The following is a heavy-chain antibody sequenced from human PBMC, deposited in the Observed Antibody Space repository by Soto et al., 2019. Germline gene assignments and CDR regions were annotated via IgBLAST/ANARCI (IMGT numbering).Heavy chain of an antibody. D-gene: IGHD4-17*01. CDR1: GFTFSSYS. Sequence: EVQLVESGGGLVQPGGSLRLSCAAYGFTFSSYSMNWVRQAPGKGLEWISYISSSRNTIYYADSVKGRFTISRDNAKNSLYLQKNSLRAEDTAVYYCAPRTVTTLFRNYWGQGTLVTDSS. V-gene: IGHV3-48*01. CDR3: APRTVTTLFRNY. CDR2: ISSSRNTI. J-gene: IGHJ4*02.